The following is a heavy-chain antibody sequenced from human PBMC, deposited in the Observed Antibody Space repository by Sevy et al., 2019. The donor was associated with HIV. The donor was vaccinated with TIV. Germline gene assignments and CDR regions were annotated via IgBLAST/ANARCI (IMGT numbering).Heavy chain of an antibody. Sequence: GGSLRLSCTASGFTFGDYAMSWFRQAPGKGLEWVGFIRSKAYGGTTEYAASVKGRFTIPRDDSKSIAYLQMNSLKTEDTAVYYCTSSIRVFNDYWGQGTLVTVSS. CDR2: IRSKAYGGTT. CDR3: TSSIRVFNDY. V-gene: IGHV3-49*03. CDR1: GFTFGDYA. J-gene: IGHJ4*02. D-gene: IGHD2-21*01.